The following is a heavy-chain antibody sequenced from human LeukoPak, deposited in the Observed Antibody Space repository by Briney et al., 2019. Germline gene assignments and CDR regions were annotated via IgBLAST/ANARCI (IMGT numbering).Heavy chain of an antibody. Sequence: PSETLSLTCTVSGGSNSSRTYFWGWIRQPPGGTLEWIGCLYYTGDTYYNPSLSSRVAMSIDTSNNQFSLKLSSLTAADTAVYYCARDRGHYSSSWYTWFDPWGQGILVTVSS. V-gene: IGHV4-39*07. D-gene: IGHD6-13*01. CDR3: ARDRGHYSSSWYTWFDP. CDR2: LYYTGDT. J-gene: IGHJ5*02. CDR1: GGSNSSRTYF.